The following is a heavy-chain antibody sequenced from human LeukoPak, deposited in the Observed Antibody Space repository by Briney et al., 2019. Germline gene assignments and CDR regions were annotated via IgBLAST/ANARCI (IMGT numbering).Heavy chain of an antibody. CDR1: GFTFSSYW. V-gene: IGHV3-74*01. D-gene: IGHD3-16*01. J-gene: IGHJ4*02. CDR2: INTDGSST. CDR3: ARSAVGSHLYDY. Sequence: GGSLRLSCAASGFTFSSYWTHWVRQAPGKGLVWVSRINTDGSSTSCADSVKGRFTISRDNANNTLYLQMNSLRAEDTAVYYCARSAVGSHLYDYWGQGTLVTVSS.